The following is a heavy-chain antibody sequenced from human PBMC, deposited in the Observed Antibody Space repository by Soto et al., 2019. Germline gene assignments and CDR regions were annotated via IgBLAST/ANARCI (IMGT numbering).Heavy chain of an antibody. Sequence: SCAASGFTFSSYAMHWVRQAPGKGLEWVAVISYDGSNKYYADSVKGRFTISRDNSKNTLYLQMNSLRAEDTAVYYCARDFSGYCSSTSCEIVYYYYGMDVWGQGTTVTVSS. CDR1: GFTFSSYA. CDR3: ARDFSGYCSSTSCEIVYYYYGMDV. D-gene: IGHD2-2*01. CDR2: ISYDGSNK. J-gene: IGHJ6*02. V-gene: IGHV3-30-3*01.